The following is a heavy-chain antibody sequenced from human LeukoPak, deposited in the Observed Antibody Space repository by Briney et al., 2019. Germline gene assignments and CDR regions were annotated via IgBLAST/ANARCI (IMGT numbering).Heavy chain of an antibody. CDR3: ARDLERNHAFDI. V-gene: IGHV4-34*01. CDR2: INHSGST. J-gene: IGHJ3*02. D-gene: IGHD1-1*01. Sequence: SETLSLTCAVYGGSFSGYYWSWIRQPPGKGLEWIGEINHSGSTNYNPSLKSRVTISVDTSKNQFSLKLSSVTAADTAVYYCARDLERNHAFDIWGQGTMVTVSS. CDR1: GGSFSGYY.